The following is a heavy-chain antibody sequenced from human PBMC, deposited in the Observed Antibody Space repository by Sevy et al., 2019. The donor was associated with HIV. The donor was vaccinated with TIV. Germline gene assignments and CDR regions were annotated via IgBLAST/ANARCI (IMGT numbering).Heavy chain of an antibody. D-gene: IGHD1-26*01. V-gene: IGHV1-69*13. Sequence: ASVKVSCKASGGTFSSYAISWVRQAPGQGLEWMGGIIPIFGTANYAQKFQGRVTITADESTSTAYMELSSLRSEDTAVDYCAILVGATTISFDHFDYWGQGTLVTVSS. CDR3: AILVGATTISFDHFDY. CDR2: IIPIFGTA. CDR1: GGTFSSYA. J-gene: IGHJ4*02.